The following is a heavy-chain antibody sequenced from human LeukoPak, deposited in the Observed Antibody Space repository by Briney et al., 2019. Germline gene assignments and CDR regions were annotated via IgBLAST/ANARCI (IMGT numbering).Heavy chain of an antibody. D-gene: IGHD6-19*01. Sequence: GGPLRLSCAASGFTFSSYAMSWVRQAPGKGLEWVSAISGSGGSTYYADSVKGRFTISRDNSKNTLYLQVNSLRAEDTAVYYCAKVRYSGGWYTYSPDYWGQGTLVTVSS. J-gene: IGHJ4*02. CDR1: GFTFSSYA. CDR2: ISGSGGST. CDR3: AKVRYSGGWYTYSPDY. V-gene: IGHV3-23*01.